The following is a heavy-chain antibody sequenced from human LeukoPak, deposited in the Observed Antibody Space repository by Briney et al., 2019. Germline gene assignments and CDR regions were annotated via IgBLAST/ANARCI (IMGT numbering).Heavy chain of an antibody. D-gene: IGHD3-22*01. Sequence: GGSLRLSCTASGFTFSDYIMHWVRQAPGKGLEWVSAISGSGGSTYYADSVKGRFTISRDNSKNTLYLQMNSLRAEDTAVYYCARATYYYDSSGYYSHQLYYFDYWGQGTLVTVSS. CDR1: GFTFSDYI. CDR3: ARATYYYDSSGYYSHQLYYFDY. CDR2: ISGSGGST. J-gene: IGHJ4*02. V-gene: IGHV3-23*01.